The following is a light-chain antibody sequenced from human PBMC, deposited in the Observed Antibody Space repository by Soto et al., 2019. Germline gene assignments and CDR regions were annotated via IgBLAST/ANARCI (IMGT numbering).Light chain of an antibody. CDR3: QQRFNWPRFT. CDR1: QSVSSY. Sequence: EIVLTQSPATLSLSPGERATLSCRASQSVSSYLAWYQQKPGQAPRLLIYDASNRTTGIPARFSGGGSGTYVTLTISSLEPEDFAVYYCQQRFNWPRFTFGQGTKLEIK. J-gene: IGKJ2*01. CDR2: DAS. V-gene: IGKV3-11*01.